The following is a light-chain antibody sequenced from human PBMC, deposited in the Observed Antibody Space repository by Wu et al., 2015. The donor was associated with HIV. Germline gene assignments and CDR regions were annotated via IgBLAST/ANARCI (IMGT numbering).Light chain of an antibody. V-gene: IGKV3-20*01. Sequence: EVVMTQSPATLSVSPGERATLSCRTSQSVSNSLAWYQHKPGQGPRLLIYGSFTRASGTPARFSGSGSGTDFTLTISRLEPEDFAVYYCQQYGSSPYTFGQGTKLEIK. CDR1: QSVSNS. J-gene: IGKJ2*01. CDR2: GSF. CDR3: QQYGSSPYT.